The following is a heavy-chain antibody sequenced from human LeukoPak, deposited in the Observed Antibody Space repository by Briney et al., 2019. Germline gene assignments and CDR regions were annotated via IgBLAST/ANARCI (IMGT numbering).Heavy chain of an antibody. Sequence: GESLKISFKGSGYTFSSYWIAWVRPMPEKGLEWMGIIYPDDSDTRYSPSFQGQVTISADKSINTAYLHWSSLQASDTAVYYCVRSASLQPLETWGQGTLVTVSS. V-gene: IGHV5-51*01. J-gene: IGHJ4*02. CDR1: GYTFSSYW. D-gene: IGHD1-14*01. CDR3: VRSASLQPLET. CDR2: IYPDDSDT.